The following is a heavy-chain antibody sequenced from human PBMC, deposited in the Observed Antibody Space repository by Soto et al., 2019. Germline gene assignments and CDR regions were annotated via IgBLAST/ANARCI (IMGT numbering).Heavy chain of an antibody. CDR2: IYYSGST. D-gene: IGHD2-15*01. Sequence: SETLSLTCTVSGGSISSYYWSWIRQPPGKGLEWIGYIYYSGSTNYNPSLKSRVTISVDTSKNQFSLKLSSVTAADTAVYYCARDKGWVADHYYMDVWGKGTTVTVSS. CDR1: GGSISSYY. CDR3: ARDKGWVADHYYMDV. J-gene: IGHJ6*03. V-gene: IGHV4-59*01.